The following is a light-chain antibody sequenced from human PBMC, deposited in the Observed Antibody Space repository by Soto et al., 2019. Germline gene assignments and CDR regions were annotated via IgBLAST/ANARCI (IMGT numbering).Light chain of an antibody. Sequence: QSALTQPRSVSGSPGQSVTISCTGTSSDVCGYNYVSWYQQYTGKAPKLMIYNVSKRPAGVPDRFSGSKSGNTASLTISGLQVEYEADYYCCSYAGTYPWVFGGGTKLTVL. CDR1: SSDVCGYNY. CDR3: CSYAGTYPWV. V-gene: IGLV2-11*01. CDR2: NVS. J-gene: IGLJ3*02.